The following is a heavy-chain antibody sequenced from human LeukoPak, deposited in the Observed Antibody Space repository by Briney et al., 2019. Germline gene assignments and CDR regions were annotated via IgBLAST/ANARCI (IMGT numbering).Heavy chain of an antibody. CDR2: ISSTSDTI. V-gene: IGHV3-48*04. Sequence: GGSLRLSCAASGFTFNNYHMNWVRQAPGKGLEWVSFISSTSDTIYYADSVKGRFAISRDNAKNSLYLQMNSLRAEDTAVYFCARRDDFDLWGQGTMVTVSS. CDR3: ARRDDFDL. J-gene: IGHJ3*01. CDR1: GFTFNNYH.